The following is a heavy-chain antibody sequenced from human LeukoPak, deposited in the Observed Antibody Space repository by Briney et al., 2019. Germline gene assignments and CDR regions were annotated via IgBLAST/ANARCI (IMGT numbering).Heavy chain of an antibody. V-gene: IGHV3-48*03. Sequence: GGSLRLSCAASGFTFSSYEMNWVRQAPGKGLEWVSYISSSGSTKYYADSVKGRFTISRDNAKNSLYLQMNSLRAEDTAVYYCARYCSGGSCSSTDYWGQGTLVTVSS. CDR1: GFTFSSYE. CDR2: ISSSGSTK. J-gene: IGHJ4*02. D-gene: IGHD2-15*01. CDR3: ARYCSGGSCSSTDY.